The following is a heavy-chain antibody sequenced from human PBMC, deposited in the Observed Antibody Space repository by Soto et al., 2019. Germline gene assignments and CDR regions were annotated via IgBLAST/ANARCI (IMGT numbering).Heavy chain of an antibody. D-gene: IGHD2-15*01. Sequence: QVQLVQSGAEVKKPGASVKVSCKASGYTFTGYYMHWVRQAPGQGLEWMGWINPNSGGTNYAQKFQGWVTITRDTYISTAYMEVRRLRSDDTAVYYCARDLGYCSGGSCYGSYFDYWGQGTLVTVSS. CDR3: ARDLGYCSGGSCYGSYFDY. CDR1: GYTFTGYY. CDR2: INPNSGGT. J-gene: IGHJ4*02. V-gene: IGHV1-2*04.